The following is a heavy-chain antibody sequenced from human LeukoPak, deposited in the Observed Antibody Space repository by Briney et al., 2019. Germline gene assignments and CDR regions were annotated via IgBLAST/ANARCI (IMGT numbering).Heavy chain of an antibody. D-gene: IGHD3-22*01. CDR2: INPSGGST. CDR3: ARIDSSGYYDY. Sequence: GASVKVSCKASGYTFTSYGISWVRQAPGQGLEWMGIINPSGGSTSYAQKFQGRVTMTRDTSTSTVYMELSSLRSEDTAVYYCARIDSSGYYDYWGQGTLVTVSS. CDR1: GYTFTSYG. J-gene: IGHJ4*02. V-gene: IGHV1-46*01.